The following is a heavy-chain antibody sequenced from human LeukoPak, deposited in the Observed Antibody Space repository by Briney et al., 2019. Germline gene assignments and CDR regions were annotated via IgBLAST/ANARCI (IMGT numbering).Heavy chain of an antibody. V-gene: IGHV1-3*04. D-gene: IGHD6-19*01. J-gene: IGHJ4*02. CDR1: GYTFTTYA. CDR3: ARGSGEGLDY. CDR2: TYTDGWKT. Sequence: GASVRVSCKASGYTFTTYAMHWVRQAPGQRPEWIGYTYTDGWKTKYSQKSQDRVAITRDTSASTVYLDLSRLTSEDTALYYCARGSGEGLDYWGQGTLVTVSS.